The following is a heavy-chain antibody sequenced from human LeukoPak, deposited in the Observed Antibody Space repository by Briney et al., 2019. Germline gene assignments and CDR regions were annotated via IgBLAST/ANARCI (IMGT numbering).Heavy chain of an antibody. J-gene: IGHJ5*02. CDR2: ISLRGRT. V-gene: IGHV4-4*02. CDR3: SRESGPYCPFGH. D-gene: IGHD1-26*01. CDR1: GGSITTTNF. Sequence: SETLSLTCGVAGGSITTTNFWSWGRQPPGGRLEWIGEISLRGRTQYNPSLKSRVNISIDASKTHLYLSLASVTAADTAVYYCSRESGPYCPFGHWGQGTLVAVTS.